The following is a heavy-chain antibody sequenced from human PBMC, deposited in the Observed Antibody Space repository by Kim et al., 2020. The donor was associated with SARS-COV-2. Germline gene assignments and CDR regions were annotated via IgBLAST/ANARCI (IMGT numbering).Heavy chain of an antibody. CDR3: ARQGGYGSGSYYLLNWFDP. J-gene: IGHJ5*02. CDR1: GGSISSSSYY. Sequence: SETLSLTCTVSGGSISSSSYYWGWIRQPPGKGLEWIGSIYYSGSTYYNPSLKSRVTISVDTSKNQFSLKLSSVTAADTAVYYCARQGGYGSGSYYLLNWFDPWGQGTLVTVSS. V-gene: IGHV4-39*01. CDR2: IYYSGST. D-gene: IGHD3-10*01.